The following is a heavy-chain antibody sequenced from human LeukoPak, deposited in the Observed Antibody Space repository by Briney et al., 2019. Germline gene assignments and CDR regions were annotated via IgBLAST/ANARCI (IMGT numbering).Heavy chain of an antibody. Sequence: ASVKVSCKASGYTFTGYHMHWVRLAPGRGLEWMGRITPNSGDTNYAQKFQGRVTMTRDTSISTAYMELSRLRSDDTAVYYCARDYCSSTSCLFDYWGQGTLVTVSS. CDR1: GYTFTGYH. CDR3: ARDYCSSTSCLFDY. J-gene: IGHJ4*02. D-gene: IGHD2-2*01. V-gene: IGHV1-2*06. CDR2: ITPNSGDT.